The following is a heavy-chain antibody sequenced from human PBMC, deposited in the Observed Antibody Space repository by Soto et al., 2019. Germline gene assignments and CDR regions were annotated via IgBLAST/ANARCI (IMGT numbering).Heavy chain of an antibody. D-gene: IGHD3-10*01. CDR1: GGSISSYY. CDR3: AREQYYYGSGSYYNHFDY. Sequence: PSETLSLTCTVSGGSISSYYWSWIRQPPGKGLEWIGYIYYSGSINYNPSLKSRVTISVDTSKNQFSLKLSSVTAADTAVYYCAREQYYYGSGSYYNHFDYWGQGTLVTVSS. J-gene: IGHJ4*02. V-gene: IGHV4-59*01. CDR2: IYYSGSI.